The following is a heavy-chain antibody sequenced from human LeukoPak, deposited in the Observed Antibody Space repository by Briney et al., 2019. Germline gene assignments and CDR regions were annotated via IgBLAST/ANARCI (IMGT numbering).Heavy chain of an antibody. J-gene: IGHJ6*03. CDR2: ISSSGSTI. CDR1: GFTFSDYY. Sequence: GGSLRLSCAASGFTFSDYYMSWIRQAPGKGLDWVSYISSSGSTIYYADSVTGRFTISRDNAKNSLYLQINSLRAEDTAVYYCARAYRNYYYYMDVWGKGTTVTVSS. CDR3: ARAYRNYYYYMDV. D-gene: IGHD4-11*01. V-gene: IGHV3-11*04.